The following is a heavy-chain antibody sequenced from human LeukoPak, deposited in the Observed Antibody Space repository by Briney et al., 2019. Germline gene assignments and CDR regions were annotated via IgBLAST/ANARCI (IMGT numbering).Heavy chain of an antibody. Sequence: ASVKVSCKASGYTFTSYYIHWVRQAPGQGLEWMGIINPSGGSTSYAQKFQGRVTMTRDMSTSTDCMELSSLRSEDTAVYYCARDNSVEDTAWWFDPWGQGTLVTVSS. CDR1: GYTFTSYY. CDR2: INPSGGST. D-gene: IGHD4-23*01. J-gene: IGHJ5*02. V-gene: IGHV1-46*01. CDR3: ARDNSVEDTAWWFDP.